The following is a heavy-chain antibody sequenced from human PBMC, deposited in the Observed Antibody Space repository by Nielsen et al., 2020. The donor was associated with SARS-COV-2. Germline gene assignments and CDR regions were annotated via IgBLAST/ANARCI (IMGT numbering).Heavy chain of an antibody. J-gene: IGHJ4*02. CDR2: INHSGST. D-gene: IGHD3-10*01. V-gene: IGHV4-34*01. Sequence: WIRQPPGKGLEWIGEINHSGSTNYNPSLKSRVTISVDTSKNQFSLKLSSVTAADTAVYYCARAQMVRGVMRRAHYYFDYWGQGTLVTVSS. CDR3: ARAQMVRGVMRRAHYYFDY.